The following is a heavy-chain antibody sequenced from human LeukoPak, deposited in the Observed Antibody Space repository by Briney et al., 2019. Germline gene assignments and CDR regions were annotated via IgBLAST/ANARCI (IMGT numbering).Heavy chain of an antibody. CDR2: VRSETDGGTT. CDR1: GFTFSNAW. D-gene: IGHD2-2*01. J-gene: IGHJ5*02. Sequence: GGSLRLSCAASGFTFSNAWMSWVRQAPGKGLEWVSRVRSETDGGTTDYAAPVQGRFTISRDDSKNTLYLQMNSLETDDTAVYDCTTLSYAAAPTWGQGTLVTVSS. CDR3: TTLSYAAAPT. V-gene: IGHV3-15*01.